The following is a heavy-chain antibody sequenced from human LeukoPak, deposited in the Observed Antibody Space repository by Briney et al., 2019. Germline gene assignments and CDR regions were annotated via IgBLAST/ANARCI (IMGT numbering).Heavy chain of an antibody. J-gene: IGHJ4*02. CDR2: VDASGST. CDR3: ARWGVGFSNNGFDY. D-gene: IGHD2-8*01. Sequence: SQTLSLTCTVSGGSILGGYFYWSWVRQPAGKGLEWIGRVDASGSTNYNPSLRSRVIISVDTSKNQFSLNLSSVTATDTAVYYCARWGVGFSNNGFDYWGRGSLVTVSS. CDR1: GGSILGGYFY. V-gene: IGHV4-61*02.